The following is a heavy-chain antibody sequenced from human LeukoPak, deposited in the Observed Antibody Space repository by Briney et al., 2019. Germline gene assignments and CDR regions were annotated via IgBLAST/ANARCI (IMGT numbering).Heavy chain of an antibody. V-gene: IGHV1-2*02. Sequence: GASVKVSCXASGYTFTVYYMHWVRQALGQGLEWMAWINPNSGGTNYAQKFQGRVTMTRDTSISTAYMELSRLRSDDTAVYYCARIKSSNKDPTSGSYFLYWGQGTLVTVSS. J-gene: IGHJ4*02. CDR3: ARIKSSNKDPTSGSYFLY. CDR1: GYTFTVYY. D-gene: IGHD1-26*01. CDR2: INPNSGGT.